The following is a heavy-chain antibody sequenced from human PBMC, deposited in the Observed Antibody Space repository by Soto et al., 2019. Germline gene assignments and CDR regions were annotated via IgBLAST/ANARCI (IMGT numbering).Heavy chain of an antibody. CDR1: GFTFSHHS. V-gene: IGHV3-21*01. J-gene: IGHJ4*02. Sequence: GGSLRLSCVATGFTFSHHSMNWVRQAPGKGLEWVSSISSTSGFIFYADSLKGRFTISRDNAKNSLYLQMNSLRVDDTAVYYCARATIVTASHFDFWGQGIMVTVSS. D-gene: IGHD2-21*02. CDR3: ARATIVTASHFDF. CDR2: ISSTSGFI.